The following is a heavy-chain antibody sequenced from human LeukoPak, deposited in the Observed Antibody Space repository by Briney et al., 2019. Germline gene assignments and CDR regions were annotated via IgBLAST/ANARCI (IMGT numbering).Heavy chain of an antibody. Sequence: PSETLSLTCTVSGGSISSSSYYWGWVRQPPGSGLEWIGSNFYSGILYYSPSLKSRVTISVDTSKNQFSLKLTSVTAADTAVYYCARAPIAVAGAGHEYFDYWGQGTLVTVSS. CDR3: ARAPIAVAGAGHEYFDY. D-gene: IGHD6-19*01. J-gene: IGHJ4*02. CDR2: NFYSGIL. V-gene: IGHV4-39*01. CDR1: GGSISSSSYY.